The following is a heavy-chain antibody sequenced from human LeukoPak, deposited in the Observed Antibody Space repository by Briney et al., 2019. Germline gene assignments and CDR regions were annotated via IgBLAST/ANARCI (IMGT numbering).Heavy chain of an antibody. J-gene: IGHJ2*01. CDR3: ARTTVTSGPYWYFDL. CDR1: GFTFSSYA. Sequence: GGSLRLSCAASGFTFSSYAMSWVRQAPGKGLEWVSAISGSGGSTYYADSVKGRFTISRDNSKNTLYLQMNSLRAGDTAVYYCARTTVTSGPYWYFDLWGRGTLVTVSS. CDR2: ISGSGGST. V-gene: IGHV3-23*01. D-gene: IGHD4-17*01.